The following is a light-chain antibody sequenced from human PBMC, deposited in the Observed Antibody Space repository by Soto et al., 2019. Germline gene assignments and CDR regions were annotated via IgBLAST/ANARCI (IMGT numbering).Light chain of an antibody. J-gene: IGLJ2*01. Sequence: QSVLSQPASVSGSRGQSITISCTGTSSDVGGYNYVSWYQQHPGKVPKLMIYEVSNRPSGVSNRFSGSKSDNTASLTISGLQAEDEADYYCSSYTSSNTLVFGEGTKVTVL. CDR3: SSYTSSNTLV. CDR1: SSDVGGYNY. V-gene: IGLV2-14*01. CDR2: EVS.